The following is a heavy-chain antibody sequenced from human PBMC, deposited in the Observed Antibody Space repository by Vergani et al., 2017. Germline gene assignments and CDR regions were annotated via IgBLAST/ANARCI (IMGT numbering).Heavy chain of an antibody. CDR3: AKGPSLTGYYYHYYGMDV. CDR2: ISGSGGST. CDR1: GFTFSSYA. D-gene: IGHD3-9*01. Sequence: EVQLVESGGGLVQPGGSLRLSCAASGFTFSSYAMSWVRQAPGKGLEWVSAISGSGGSTYYADSVKGRFTFSRDNSKNTLYLQMNSLRAEDTAVYYCAKGPSLTGYYYHYYGMDVWGQGTTVTVSS. J-gene: IGHJ6*02. V-gene: IGHV3-23*04.